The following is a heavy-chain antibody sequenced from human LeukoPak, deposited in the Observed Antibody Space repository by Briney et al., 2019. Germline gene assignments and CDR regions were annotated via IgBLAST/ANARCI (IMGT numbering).Heavy chain of an antibody. J-gene: IGHJ4*02. Sequence: SETLSLTCSVSGGSISSYYWSWIRQPPGKGLEWIGYIYYSGSTNYNPSLKSRVTISVDGSKNQFSLKLSSVTAADTAVYYCARDRLSSKGSSPLWWGQGTLVTVSS. CDR1: GGSISSYY. V-gene: IGHV4-59*12. D-gene: IGHD6-6*01. CDR3: ARDRLSSKGSSPLW. CDR2: IYYSGST.